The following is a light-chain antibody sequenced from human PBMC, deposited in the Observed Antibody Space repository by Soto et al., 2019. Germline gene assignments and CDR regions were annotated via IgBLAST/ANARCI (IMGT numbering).Light chain of an antibody. CDR3: ISYAGSSNLGV. CDR1: SSDVGGYDY. CDR2: GVN. J-gene: IGLJ3*02. V-gene: IGLV2-8*01. Sequence: QSVLTQPPSASGSPGQSVIISCTGTSSDVGGYDYVSWYQQHPGKAPTLIIYGVNKRPSGVPDRFSGSKSGTTASLTVSGLQADDEAIYFCISYAGSSNLGVFGGGTKLTV.